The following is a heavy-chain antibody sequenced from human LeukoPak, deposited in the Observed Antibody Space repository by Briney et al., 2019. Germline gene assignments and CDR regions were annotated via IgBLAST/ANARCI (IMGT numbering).Heavy chain of an antibody. CDR3: AKNGDRGAYCSGGSCYPYFYYYMDV. J-gene: IGHJ6*03. CDR1: GFTFSSYG. Sequence: GGSLRLSCAASGFTFSSYGMSWVRQAPGKVLEWVSAINTSGDSTYYADSVKGRFTISRDNSKNTLYLQMNSLRAEDTAIYYCAKNGDRGAYCSGGSCYPYFYYYMDVWGKGTTVTISS. V-gene: IGHV3-23*01. D-gene: IGHD2-15*01. CDR2: INTSGDST.